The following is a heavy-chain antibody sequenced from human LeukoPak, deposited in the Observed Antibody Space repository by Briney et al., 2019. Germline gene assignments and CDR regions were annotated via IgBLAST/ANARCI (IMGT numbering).Heavy chain of an antibody. D-gene: IGHD2-2*01. Sequence: PSETLSLTCTVSGGSISSYCWSWIRQPPGKGLEWIGYIYYSGSTNYNPSLKSRVTISVDTSKNQFSLKLSSVTAADTAVYYCARSARILVPATIGDAFDIWGQGTMVTVSS. CDR1: GGSISSYC. J-gene: IGHJ3*02. CDR2: IYYSGST. CDR3: ARSARILVPATIGDAFDI. V-gene: IGHV4-59*08.